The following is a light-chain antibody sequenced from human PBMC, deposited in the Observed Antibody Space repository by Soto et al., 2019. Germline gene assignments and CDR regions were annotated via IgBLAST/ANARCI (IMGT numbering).Light chain of an antibody. V-gene: IGLV2-23*01. CDR1: SSDVGRYNL. CDR3: SSYAGTTTCVV. J-gene: IGLJ2*01. CDR2: EGS. Sequence: QSVLTQPASVSGSPGQSITISCTGSSSDVGRYNLVSWYQHHPGKAPKLMIYEGSKRPSGVSNRFSGSKSGSTASLTISGLQAEDEADYYCSSYAGTTTCVVFGGGTKLTVL.